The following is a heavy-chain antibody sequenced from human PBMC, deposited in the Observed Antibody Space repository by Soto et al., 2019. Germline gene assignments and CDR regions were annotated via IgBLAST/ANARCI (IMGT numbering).Heavy chain of an antibody. CDR3: APRPDFYHSSGYQSAVDF. CDR1: GFTFSSYA. J-gene: IGHJ4*02. D-gene: IGHD3-22*01. CDR2: ISGSGGST. Sequence: GGSLRLSCAASGFTFSSYAMSWVRQAPGKGLEWVSTISGSGGSTYYADSVKGRFTISRDNSRKTLYLQMNSLRAEDTAVYYCAPRPDFYHSSGYQSAVDFWGQGTLVTVSS. V-gene: IGHV3-23*01.